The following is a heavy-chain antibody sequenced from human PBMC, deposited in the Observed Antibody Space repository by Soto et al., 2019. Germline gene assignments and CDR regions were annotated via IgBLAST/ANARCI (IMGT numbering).Heavy chain of an antibody. V-gene: IGHV1-69*01. D-gene: IGHD3-22*01. Sequence: QVQLVQSGAEVKKPGSSVKVSCKASGGTFSSYAISWVRQAPGQGLEWMGGIIPIFGTANYAQKFQGRVTITADESTSTAYMELSSLRSEDTAEYYCAREGYYDSSGYGSYAFDIWGQGTMVTVSS. J-gene: IGHJ3*02. CDR3: AREGYYDSSGYGSYAFDI. CDR2: IIPIFGTA. CDR1: GGTFSSYA.